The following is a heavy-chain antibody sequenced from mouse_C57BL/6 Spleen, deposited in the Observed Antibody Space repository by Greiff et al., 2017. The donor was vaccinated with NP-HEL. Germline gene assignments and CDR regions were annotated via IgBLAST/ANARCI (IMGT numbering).Heavy chain of an antibody. V-gene: IGHV1-67*01. Sequence: VQLQESGPELVRPGVSVKISCKGSGYTFTDYAMHWVRQSHAKSLEWIGVISTYDGDASSNQKFKDKGTMTVDKSSSTAYMELARLTAEDSAVYYCARGRDYGSSSKIYAMDDGGQGTSVTAAS. D-gene: IGHD1-1*01. J-gene: IGHJ4*01. CDR1: GYTFTDYA. CDR2: ISTYDGDA. CDR3: ARGRDYGSSSKIYAMDD.